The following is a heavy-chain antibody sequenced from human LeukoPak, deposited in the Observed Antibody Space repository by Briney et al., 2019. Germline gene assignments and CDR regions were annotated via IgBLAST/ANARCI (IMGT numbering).Heavy chain of an antibody. V-gene: IGHV3-30*02. CDR3: AKPGPFTMVRGLNY. J-gene: IGHJ4*02. CDR1: GFTFSSYG. Sequence: PGGSLRLSCAASGFTFSSYGMHWVRQAPGKGLEWVAFIRYDGSNKYYADSVKGRFTISRDNSKNTLYLQMNSLRAEDTAVYYCAKPGPFTMVRGLNYWRQGTLVTVSS. D-gene: IGHD3-10*01. CDR2: IRYDGSNK.